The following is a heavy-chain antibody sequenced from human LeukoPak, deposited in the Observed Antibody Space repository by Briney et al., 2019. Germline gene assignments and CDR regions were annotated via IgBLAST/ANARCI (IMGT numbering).Heavy chain of an antibody. CDR2: ISAYNGNT. Sequence: GASVKVSCKVSGYTLTELSMHWVRQAPGKGLEWMGWISAYNGNTNYAQKLQGRVTMTTDTSTSTAYMELRSLRSDDTAVYYCARVITIFGVVTRDLDYWGQGTLVTVSS. CDR1: GYTLTELS. D-gene: IGHD3-3*01. CDR3: ARVITIFGVVTRDLDY. V-gene: IGHV1-18*01. J-gene: IGHJ4*02.